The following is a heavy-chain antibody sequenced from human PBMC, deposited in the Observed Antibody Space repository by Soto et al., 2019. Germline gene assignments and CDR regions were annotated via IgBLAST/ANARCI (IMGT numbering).Heavy chain of an antibody. V-gene: IGHV3-48*01. CDR2: ISGSSSDT. CDR1: GFIFRSHS. Sequence: GSLRLSCAASGFIFRSHSMNWVRQAPGKGLEWVSYISGSSSDTYYADSVKARFTISRDNSKNTLYLQMNSLRAEDTAVYYCARLGVWSETYYYYYGMYVWGQGTTVTVSS. CDR3: ARLGVWSETYYYYYGMYV. J-gene: IGHJ6*02. D-gene: IGHD3-3*01.